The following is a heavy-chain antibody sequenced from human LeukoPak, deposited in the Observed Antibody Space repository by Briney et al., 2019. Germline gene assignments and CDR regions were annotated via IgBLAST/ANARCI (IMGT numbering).Heavy chain of an antibody. D-gene: IGHD6-13*01. CDR3: ARVRIGQQLDKYYYYAMDV. J-gene: IGHJ6*02. CDR1: GYTFTDYY. V-gene: IGHV1-2*02. Sequence: GASVKVSCKASGYTFTDYYMHWVRQAPGQGLEWMGWINPNSGGTNYAQKSQGRVTMTTDTSISTAYMEVSRLRSGDTAVYYCARVRIGQQLDKYYYYAMDVWGQGTTVTVSS. CDR2: INPNSGGT.